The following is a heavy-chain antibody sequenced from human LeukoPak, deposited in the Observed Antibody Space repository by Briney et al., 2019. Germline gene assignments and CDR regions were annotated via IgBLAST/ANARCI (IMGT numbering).Heavy chain of an antibody. Sequence: GGSLRLSCAASGFTFSSNSMNWVRQAPGKGLEWVSSISSSSSYIYYADSVKGRFTISRDNAKTSLYLQMKSLDAEDTAVYYCARDRSSSSGRNYFDYWGQGTLVTVSS. CDR2: ISSSSSYI. CDR3: ARDRSSSSGRNYFDY. CDR1: GFTFSSNS. V-gene: IGHV3-21*01. D-gene: IGHD6-6*01. J-gene: IGHJ4*02.